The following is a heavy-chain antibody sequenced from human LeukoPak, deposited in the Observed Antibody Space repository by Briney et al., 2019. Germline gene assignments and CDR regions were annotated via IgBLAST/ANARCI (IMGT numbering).Heavy chain of an antibody. CDR3: ARLTMILPSQSSGWFDP. CDR2: IYYSGST. CDR1: GGSISSGSYY. J-gene: IGHJ5*02. V-gene: IGHV4-61*01. Sequence: SETLSLTCTVSGGSISSGSYYWSWIRQPPGKGLEWIGYIYYSGSTNYNPSLKSQVAISVDTSKNQFSLKLSSVTAADTAVYYCARLTMILPSQSSGWFDPWGQGTLVTVSS. D-gene: IGHD3-22*01.